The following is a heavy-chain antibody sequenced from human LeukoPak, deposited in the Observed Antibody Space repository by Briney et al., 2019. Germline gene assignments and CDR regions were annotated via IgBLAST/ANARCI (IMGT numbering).Heavy chain of an antibody. J-gene: IGHJ4*02. CDR3: ARDVEGAAIGHFFDY. CDR2: IYYSGSP. Sequence: SETLSLTCSVSGGSLSSYYWSWIRQPPGKGLEWIGYIYYSGSPYYNPSLESRLTISVDTSQNQFSLNLSSVTAADTAMYYCARDVEGAAIGHFFDYWGQGILVTVSS. CDR1: GGSLSSYY. V-gene: IGHV4-59*01. D-gene: IGHD5-12*01.